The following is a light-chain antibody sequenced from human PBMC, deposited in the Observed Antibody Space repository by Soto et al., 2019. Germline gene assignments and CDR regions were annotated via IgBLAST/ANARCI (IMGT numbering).Light chain of an antibody. CDR3: CSYAGANTYV. CDR2: GVT. CDR1: SSDVGAYNY. J-gene: IGLJ1*01. V-gene: IGLV2-8*01. Sequence: QSALTQPPSASGSPGQSVTISCTGTSSDVGAYNYVSWYQQHPGEAPKLLIFGVTNRPSGVSNRFSGSKSGNTASLTISGLQAEDETDYYCCSYAGANTYVFGTGTKVTVL.